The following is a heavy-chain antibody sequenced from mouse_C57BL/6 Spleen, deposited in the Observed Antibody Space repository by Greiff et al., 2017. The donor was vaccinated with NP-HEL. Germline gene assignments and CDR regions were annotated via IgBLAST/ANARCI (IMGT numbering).Heavy chain of an antibody. J-gene: IGHJ2*01. CDR3: ARDGDGNYPLDY. V-gene: IGHV1-80*01. CDR2: IYPGDGDT. D-gene: IGHD2-1*01. Sequence: VQLVESGAELVKPGASVKISCKASGYAFSSYWMNWVKQRPGKGLEWIGQIYPGDGDTNYNGKFKGKATLTADKSSSTAYMQLSSLTSEDSAVYFCARDGDGNYPLDYWGQGTTLTVSS. CDR1: GYAFSSYW.